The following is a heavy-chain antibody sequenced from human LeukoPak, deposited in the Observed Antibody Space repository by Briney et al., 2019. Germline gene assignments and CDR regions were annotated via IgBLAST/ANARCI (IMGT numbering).Heavy chain of an antibody. CDR2: IYYSGST. D-gene: IGHD6-13*01. CDR3: AGEGDIAANWFDP. J-gene: IGHJ5*02. CDR1: GGSISSYY. Sequence: SETLSLTCTVSGGSISSYYWSWIRQPPGKGLEWIGSIYYSGSTYYNPSLKSRVTISVDTSKNQFSLKLSSVTAADTAVYYCAGEGDIAANWFDPWGQGTLVTVSS. V-gene: IGHV4-59*04.